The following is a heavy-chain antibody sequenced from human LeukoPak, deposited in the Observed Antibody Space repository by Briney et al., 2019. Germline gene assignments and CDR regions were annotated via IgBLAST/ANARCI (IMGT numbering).Heavy chain of an antibody. V-gene: IGHV1-2*06. CDR2: INPNSGGT. Sequence: ASVKVSCKASGYSFTGYYMHWVRQAPGQGLEWLGRINPNSGGTDYAQKFQGRVTMTRDASSSTAYMELSSLRADDTAVYYCARAHTIFGVVTDYWGQGTLVTVSS. J-gene: IGHJ4*02. CDR1: GYSFTGYY. D-gene: IGHD3-3*01. CDR3: ARAHTIFGVVTDY.